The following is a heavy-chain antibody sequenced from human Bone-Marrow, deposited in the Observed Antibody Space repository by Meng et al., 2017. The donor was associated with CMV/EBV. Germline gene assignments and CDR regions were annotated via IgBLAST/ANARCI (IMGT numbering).Heavy chain of an antibody. Sequence: GESLKISCAASGFTFSSYAMHWVRQAPGKGLEWVAVISYDGSNKYYADSVKGRFTISRDNSKNTLYLQMNSLRAEDTAVYYCARGSNWYSSSWYLAYYFDYWGQGTLVTVSS. V-gene: IGHV3-30*04. D-gene: IGHD6-13*01. J-gene: IGHJ4*02. CDR2: ISYDGSNK. CDR1: GFTFSSYA. CDR3: ARGSNWYSSSWYLAYYFDY.